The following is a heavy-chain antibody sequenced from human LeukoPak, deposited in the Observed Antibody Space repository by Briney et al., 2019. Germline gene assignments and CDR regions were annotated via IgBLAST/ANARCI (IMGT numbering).Heavy chain of an antibody. CDR2: ISGSGGIT. Sequence: GGSLRLSCAASGFTFSSYAMSWVRQAPGKGLEWVSAISGSGGITYYADSVKDRFTISRDNSKNTLYLLMNSLRAEDTAVYYCAKAIYTSGSPTDYWGQGTLVTVSS. CDR1: GFTFSSYA. CDR3: AKAIYTSGSPTDY. V-gene: IGHV3-23*01. D-gene: IGHD1-1*01. J-gene: IGHJ4*02.